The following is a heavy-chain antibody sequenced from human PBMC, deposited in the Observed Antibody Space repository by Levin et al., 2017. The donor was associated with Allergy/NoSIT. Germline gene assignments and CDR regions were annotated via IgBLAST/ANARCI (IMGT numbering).Heavy chain of an antibody. D-gene: IGHD1-7*01. CDR1: GFTFSSYG. Sequence: SCAASGFTFSSYGMHWVRQAPGKGLEWVAVISYDGSNKYYADSVKGRFTISRDNSKNTLYLQMNSLRAEDTAVYYCAKGGPARGTSIDYWGQGTLVTVSS. CDR2: ISYDGSNK. V-gene: IGHV3-30*18. J-gene: IGHJ4*02. CDR3: AKGGPARGTSIDY.